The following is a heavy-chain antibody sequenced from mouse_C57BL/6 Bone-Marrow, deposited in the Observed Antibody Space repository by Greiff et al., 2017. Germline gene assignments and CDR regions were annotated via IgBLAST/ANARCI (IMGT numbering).Heavy chain of an antibody. V-gene: IGHV1-81*01. D-gene: IGHD2-4*01. J-gene: IGHJ2*01. CDR3: AAGRYDYDGY. CDR1: GYTFTSYG. CDR2: IYPSSGNT. Sequence: QVQLQQSGAELARPGASVKLSCKASGYTFTSYGISWVKQRTGQGLEWIGEIYPSSGNTYYNEKFKGKAALTADKSSSTAYMELRRLTSEDSAVYFCAAGRYDYDGYWGQGTTLTVSS.